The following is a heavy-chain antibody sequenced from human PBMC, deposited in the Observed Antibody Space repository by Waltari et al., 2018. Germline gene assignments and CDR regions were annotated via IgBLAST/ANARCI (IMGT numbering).Heavy chain of an antibody. D-gene: IGHD3-3*01. CDR1: GGSVGSGSYY. V-gene: IGHV4-61*01. Sequence: QVQLQESGPGLVKPSETLSLTCTVSGGSVGSGSYYWSWIRQPPGKGLEWIGYIYYSGSTNYNPSLKSRVTISVDTSKNQFSLKLSSVTAADTAVYYCARDHLDFWSGYYSFDYWGQGTLVTVSS. CDR3: ARDHLDFWSGYYSFDY. J-gene: IGHJ4*02. CDR2: IYYSGST.